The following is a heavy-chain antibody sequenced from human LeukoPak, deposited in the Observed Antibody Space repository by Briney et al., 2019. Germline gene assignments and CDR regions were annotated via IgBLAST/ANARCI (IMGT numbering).Heavy chain of an antibody. Sequence: PVKVSCKASGGTFSSYAISWVRQAPGQGLEWMGRIIPIFGTANYAQKFQGRVTITTDESTSTAYMELSSLRSEDTAVYYCARAFCSGGSCYSIDYWGQGTLVTVSS. CDR2: IIPIFGTA. D-gene: IGHD2-15*01. CDR1: GGTFSSYA. V-gene: IGHV1-69*05. J-gene: IGHJ4*02. CDR3: ARAFCSGGSCYSIDY.